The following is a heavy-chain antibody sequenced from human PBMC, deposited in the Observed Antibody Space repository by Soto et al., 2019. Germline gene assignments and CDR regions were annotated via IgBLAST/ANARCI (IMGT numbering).Heavy chain of an antibody. V-gene: IGHV3-33*01. D-gene: IGHD5-18*01. CDR2: IWYDGSNK. J-gene: IGHJ6*02. CDR1: GFTFSSYG. Sequence: ESGGGVVQPGRSLRLSCAASGFTFSSYGMHWVRQAPGKGLEWVAVIWYDGSNKYYADSVKGRFTISRDNSKNTLYLQMNSLIAEDTAVYYCARDTAMVPYYYYGMDVWGQGTTVTVSS. CDR3: ARDTAMVPYYYYGMDV.